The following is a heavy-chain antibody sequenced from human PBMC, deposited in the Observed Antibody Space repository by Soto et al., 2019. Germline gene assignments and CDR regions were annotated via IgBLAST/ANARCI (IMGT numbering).Heavy chain of an antibody. J-gene: IGHJ5*02. D-gene: IGHD3-10*01. CDR3: ARGQGTRENWFDP. Sequence: SETLSLTCTVSGGSISSGGYYWSWIRQHPGKGLEWIGYIYYSGSTYYNPSLKSRVTISVDKSKNQFSLKLSSVTAADTAVYYCARGQGTRENWFDPWGQGTLVTVSS. CDR2: IYYSGST. CDR1: GGSISSGGYY. V-gene: IGHV4-31*03.